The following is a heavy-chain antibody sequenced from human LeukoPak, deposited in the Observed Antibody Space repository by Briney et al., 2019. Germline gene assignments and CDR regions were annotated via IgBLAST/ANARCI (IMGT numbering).Heavy chain of an antibody. J-gene: IGHJ4*02. CDR1: GGSISSDY. D-gene: IGHD5-12*01. CDR2: ISYSGGT. CDR3: ARRGRAAGKYGGYDYYYFDY. V-gene: IGHV4-59*08. Sequence: SETLSLTCTVSGGSISSDYWSWVRQPPGKGLDYIGYISYSGGTNYNPSLKSRVTISADTSKNRFSLKLSSVTAADTAVYYCARRGRAAGKYGGYDYYYFDYWGRGTLVTVSS.